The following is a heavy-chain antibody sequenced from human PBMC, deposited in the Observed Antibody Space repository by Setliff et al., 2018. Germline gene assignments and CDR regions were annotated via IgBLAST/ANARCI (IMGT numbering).Heavy chain of an antibody. D-gene: IGHD1-26*01. CDR3: ARSGNYRVDY. CDR1: GFSFSSHP. Sequence: GGSLRLSCEGSGFSFSSHPMHWVRQAPGKGLEWVSSISSRSSNIYYADSVKGRFTISRDNAKNSLYLQMNSLRAEDTAVYYCARSGNYRVDYWGQGTLVTVSS. V-gene: IGHV3-21*01. CDR2: ISSRSSNI. J-gene: IGHJ4*02.